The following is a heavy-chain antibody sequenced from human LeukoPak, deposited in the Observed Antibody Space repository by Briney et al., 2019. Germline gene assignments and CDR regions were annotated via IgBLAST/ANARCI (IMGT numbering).Heavy chain of an antibody. J-gene: IGHJ4*02. CDR1: GFIVSSNY. D-gene: IGHD6-19*01. CDR3: ARERRRLIAVAGIGY. CDR2: IYSGGST. V-gene: IGHV3-53*01. Sequence: GGSLRLSCAASGFIVSSNYMSWVRQAPGKGLEWVSVIYSGGSTYYADPVKGRFTISRDNSKNTLYLQMNSLRAEDTAVYYCARERRRLIAVAGIGYWGQGTLVTVSS.